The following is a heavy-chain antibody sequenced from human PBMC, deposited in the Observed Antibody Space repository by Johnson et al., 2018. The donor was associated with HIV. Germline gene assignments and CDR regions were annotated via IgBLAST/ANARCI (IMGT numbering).Heavy chain of an antibody. CDR3: ARGGPRGSYGAFDI. D-gene: IGHD1-26*01. J-gene: IGHJ3*02. Sequence: VQLVESGGGLVKPGGSLRLSCAVSGFTFSDYYMSWIRQAPGKGLEWVGRIKSKTDGGTTDYGAPVKGRFTISRDASKNTLYLQRNRLKTEDTAVYYGARGGPRGSYGAFDIWGQGTMVTVSS. V-gene: IGHV3-15*01. CDR1: GFTFSDYY. CDR2: IKSKTDGGTT.